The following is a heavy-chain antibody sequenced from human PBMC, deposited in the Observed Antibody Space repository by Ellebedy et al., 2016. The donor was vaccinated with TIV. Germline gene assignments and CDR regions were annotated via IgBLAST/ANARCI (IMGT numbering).Heavy chain of an antibody. V-gene: IGHV3-23*01. CDR2: ISSSGVST. D-gene: IGHD3-22*01. CDR3: AKLDSSGYYYGRFDY. J-gene: IGHJ4*02. CDR1: GFTFRNFA. Sequence: GGSLRLSCAASGFTFRNFAMTWVRQAPGKGLEWVSSISSSGVSTDYADSVRGRVTISRDISKNTLYLQMNSLRADDSAVYYCAKLDSSGYYYGRFDYWGQGTLVTVSS.